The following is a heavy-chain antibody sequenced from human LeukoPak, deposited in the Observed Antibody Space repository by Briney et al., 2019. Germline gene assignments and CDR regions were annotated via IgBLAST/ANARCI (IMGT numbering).Heavy chain of an antibody. CDR2: INPNSGGT. CDR1: GYTFTGYY. V-gene: IGHV1-2*06. Sequence: GASVKVSCKASGYTFTGYYMHWVRQAPGQGLEWMGRINPNSGGTNYAQKFQRRVTMTRDTSISTAYMELSRLRSDDTAVYYCARGIRLDYYDSSGNDAFDIWGQGTMVTVSS. J-gene: IGHJ3*02. CDR3: ARGIRLDYYDSSGNDAFDI. D-gene: IGHD3-22*01.